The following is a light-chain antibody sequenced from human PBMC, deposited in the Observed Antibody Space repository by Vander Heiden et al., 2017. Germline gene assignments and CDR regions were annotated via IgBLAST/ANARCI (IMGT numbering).Light chain of an antibody. CDR2: WAS. V-gene: IGKV4-1*01. J-gene: IGKJ1*01. CDR3: QQYDSSPRKT. Sequence: DIVMTQSPDSLAVSLGERATINCKSSQSVLYTSNNKNYLAWYQQKPGQPPKLLIYWASTRESGVPDRFSGSGYGTDFTLTISSRQAEDVAVYYCQQYDSSPRKTFGQGTKVEIK. CDR1: QSVLYTSNNKNY.